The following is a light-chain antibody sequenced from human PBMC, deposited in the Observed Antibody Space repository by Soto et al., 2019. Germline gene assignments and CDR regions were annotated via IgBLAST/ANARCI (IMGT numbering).Light chain of an antibody. CDR2: GAS. J-gene: IGKJ1*01. CDR1: QSVTSNN. V-gene: IGKV3-20*01. CDR3: QQYAGSST. Sequence: EIVLTQSPGTLSLSPGERATLSCRASQSVTSNNLAWYQQKPGQAPRLLIYGASSRATGIPDRFSGSGSGTDFTLTISRLEPEDFAVYYCQQYAGSSTFGQGTKVDI.